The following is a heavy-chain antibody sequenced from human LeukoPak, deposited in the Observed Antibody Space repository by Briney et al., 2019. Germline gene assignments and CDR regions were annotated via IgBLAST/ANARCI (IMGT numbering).Heavy chain of an antibody. V-gene: IGHV5-51*01. D-gene: IGHD5-24*01. Sequence: GESLKISCKASGLNFANSWIGWVRQMPGKGLEWMGIIYPSDSDTRYNPSFQGQVTISVDKSISTAYLQWSSLEASDTAIYYWSTQGGWQLPPPNFHYWGQGTLVTVSS. CDR3: STQGGWQLPPPNFHY. CDR1: GLNFANSW. J-gene: IGHJ1*01. CDR2: IYPSDSDT.